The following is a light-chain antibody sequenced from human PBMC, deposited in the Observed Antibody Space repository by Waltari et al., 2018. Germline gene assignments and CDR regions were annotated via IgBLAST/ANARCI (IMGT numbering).Light chain of an antibody. V-gene: IGKV2-30*01. J-gene: IGKJ2*01. CDR3: MQGTHWPYT. CDR2: KVS. Sequence: DAVLTQSPLSLPVTLGQPASISCRSSQSLVYSDGNTYLNRFQQKPGQSPRRLIYKVSDRDSGVPDRFSGSGSGTDFTLKISRVEAEDVGVYYCMQGTHWPYTFGQGTKVEIK. CDR1: QSLVYSDGNTY.